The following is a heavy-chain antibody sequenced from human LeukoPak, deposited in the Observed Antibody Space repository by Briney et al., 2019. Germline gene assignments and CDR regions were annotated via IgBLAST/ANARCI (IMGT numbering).Heavy chain of an antibody. D-gene: IGHD6-6*01. CDR3: ARDRGSIAALYYMDV. J-gene: IGHJ6*03. V-gene: IGHV3-53*01. Sequence: GGSLRLSCAASGFTVSSNYMSRVRQAPGKGLERVSVIYSGGSTYYADSVKGRFTISRDNSKNTLYLQMNSLRAEDTAVYYCARDRGSIAALYYMDVWGKGTTVTVSS. CDR1: GFTVSSNY. CDR2: IYSGGST.